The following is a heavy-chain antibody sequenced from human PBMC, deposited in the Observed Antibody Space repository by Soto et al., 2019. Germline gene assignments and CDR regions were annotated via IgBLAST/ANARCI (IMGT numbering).Heavy chain of an antibody. D-gene: IGHD3-3*01. CDR3: ARATAYYDFWSGPTEGYYFDY. Sequence: QVQLQESGPGLVKPSETLSLTCTVSGGSISSYYWSWIRQPPGKGLEWIGYIYYSGSTNYNPSLKSRVTISVDTSKNQSSLKLSSVTAADTAVYYCARATAYYDFWSGPTEGYYFDYWGQGTLVTVSS. J-gene: IGHJ4*02. CDR1: GGSISSYY. CDR2: IYYSGST. V-gene: IGHV4-59*01.